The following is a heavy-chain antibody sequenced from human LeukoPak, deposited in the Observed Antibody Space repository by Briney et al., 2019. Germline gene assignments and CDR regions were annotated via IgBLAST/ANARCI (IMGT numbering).Heavy chain of an antibody. Sequence: ASVKVSCKVSGYTLTELSMNWVRQAPGKGVEWMGGFDPEEGETIYAQKFQGRVTMTEDTSTDTAYMQLSSLRSEDTAVYYCATDLGMILVPDAFDMWGEGTMVTVSS. CDR1: GYTLTELS. J-gene: IGHJ3*02. V-gene: IGHV1-24*01. D-gene: IGHD3-22*01. CDR3: ATDLGMILVPDAFDM. CDR2: FDPEEGET.